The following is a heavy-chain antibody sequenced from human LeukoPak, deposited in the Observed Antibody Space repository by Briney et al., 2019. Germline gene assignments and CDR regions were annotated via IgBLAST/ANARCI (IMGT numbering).Heavy chain of an antibody. CDR1: GYSIAHGFF. D-gene: IGHD2-15*01. CDR3: ARVEVPRDINDWYFDL. Sequence: SETLSLTCTVSGYSIAHGFFWAWIRQPPGGGLERIESLYHSGTTYYNTSLKSRISTSVDTSKNQFSLKLRLVTAADTAVYYCARVEVPRDINDWYFDLWGRGTLVTVSS. J-gene: IGHJ2*01. V-gene: IGHV4-38-2*02. CDR2: LYHSGTT.